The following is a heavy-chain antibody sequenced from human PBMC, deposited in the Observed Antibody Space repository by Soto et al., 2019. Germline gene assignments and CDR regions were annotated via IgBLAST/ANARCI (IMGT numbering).Heavy chain of an antibody. J-gene: IGHJ4*02. CDR1: GYTFTSYG. CDR3: VVSSLGSYSFDY. D-gene: IGHD1-26*01. Sequence: ASVKVSCKASGYTFTSYGISWVRQAPGQGLEWMGWISAYNGNTNYAQKLQGRVTMTTDTSTSTAYMELRSLRSDDTAVYYCVVSSLGSYSFDYWGQGTLVTVSS. CDR2: ISAYNGNT. V-gene: IGHV1-18*01.